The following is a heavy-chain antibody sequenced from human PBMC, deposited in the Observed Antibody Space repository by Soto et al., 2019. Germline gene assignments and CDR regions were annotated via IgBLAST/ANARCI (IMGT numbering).Heavy chain of an antibody. J-gene: IGHJ4*02. CDR3: AGGGAGSGPFTWELPDH. D-gene: IGHD1-26*01. Sequence: QMQLVQSGAEVKKTGSSVTVSCKALGNTFTYRYLHWVRQAPGQALEWMGWITPFSGDVHYAQKFQERVFITRDRSINTAYMQMSSLRSEDTAMYFCAGGGAGSGPFTWELPDHWGQGTLVTVSS. V-gene: IGHV1-45*02. CDR2: ITPFSGDV. CDR1: GNTFTYRY.